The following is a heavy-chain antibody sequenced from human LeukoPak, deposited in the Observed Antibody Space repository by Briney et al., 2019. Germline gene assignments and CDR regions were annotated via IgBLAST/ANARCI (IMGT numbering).Heavy chain of an antibody. CDR2: IYPGDYET. CDR3: AIPPGYCGNDCSFDH. Sequence: GESLKISCEGSGSSFSNYWIGWVRPMPGKGLEWMGIIYPGDYETRYSPSFQGLVTISVDKSISTAYLQWSSLKASDTAMYYCAIPPGYCGNDCSFDHWGQGTLVTVSS. CDR1: GSSFSNYW. V-gene: IGHV5-51*01. J-gene: IGHJ4*02. D-gene: IGHD2-21*02.